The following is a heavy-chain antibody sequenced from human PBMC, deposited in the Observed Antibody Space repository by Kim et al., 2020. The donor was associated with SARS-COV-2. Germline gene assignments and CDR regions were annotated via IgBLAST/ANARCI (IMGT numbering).Heavy chain of an antibody. CDR1: GGSISSGGYY. V-gene: IGHV4-31*03. D-gene: IGHD3-10*01. CDR2: IYYSGST. Sequence: SETLSLTCTVSGGSISSGGYYWSWIRQHPGKGLEWIGYIYYSGSTYYNPSLKSRVTISVDTSKNQFSLKLSSVTAADTAVYYCASHYGSGSYLIFWGQGTLVTVSS. J-gene: IGHJ4*02. CDR3: ASHYGSGSYLIF.